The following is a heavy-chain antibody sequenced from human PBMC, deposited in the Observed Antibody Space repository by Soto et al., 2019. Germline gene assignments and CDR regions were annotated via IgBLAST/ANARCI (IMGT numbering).Heavy chain of an antibody. Sequence: GASVKVSCKASGYTFTSYAMHWVRQAPGQRLEWMGWINAGNGNTKYSQKFQGRVTITRDTSASTAYMELSSLRSEDTAVYYCARGGSRYCGGDCYSVLPDYWGQGTLVTVSS. CDR1: GYTFTSYA. V-gene: IGHV1-3*01. D-gene: IGHD2-21*02. J-gene: IGHJ4*02. CDR3: ARGGSRYCGGDCYSVLPDY. CDR2: INAGNGNT.